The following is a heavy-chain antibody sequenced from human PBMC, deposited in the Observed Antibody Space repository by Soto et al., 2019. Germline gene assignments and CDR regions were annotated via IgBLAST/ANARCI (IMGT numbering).Heavy chain of an antibody. J-gene: IGHJ6*02. CDR2: ISAYNGNT. CDR1: GYTFTSYG. Sequence: QVQLVQSGAEVKKPGASVKVSCKASGYTFTSYGISWVRQAPGQGLEWMGWISAYNGNTNYAPKLQGRVTMTTDTSTSTAYMELRSLRSDDTAVYYCASFFNSGSDPTYYYYGMDVCGQGTTVTVSS. CDR3: ASFFNSGSDPTYYYYGMDV. V-gene: IGHV1-18*01. D-gene: IGHD1-26*01.